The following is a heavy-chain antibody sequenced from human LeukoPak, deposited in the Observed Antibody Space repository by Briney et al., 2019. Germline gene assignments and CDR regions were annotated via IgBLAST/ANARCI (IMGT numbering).Heavy chain of an antibody. CDR3: AKDPQGSTVNWFDP. CDR2: ISGSGGTT. J-gene: IGHJ5*02. D-gene: IGHD4-11*01. CDR1: GFTFSNYG. Sequence: SGGSLRLSCAASGFTFSNYGMSWVRQAPGKGLEWVSGISGSGGTTYYTDSVKGRFTISRDTSKNTLYLQMNSLRAEDTALYYCAKDPQGSTVNWFDPWGQGTLVTVSS. V-gene: IGHV3-23*01.